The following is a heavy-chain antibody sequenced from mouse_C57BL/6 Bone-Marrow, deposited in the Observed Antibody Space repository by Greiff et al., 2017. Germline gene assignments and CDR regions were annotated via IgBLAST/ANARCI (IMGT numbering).Heavy chain of an antibody. V-gene: IGHV1-76*01. D-gene: IGHD2-4*01. CDR2: IYPGSGNT. CDR1: GYTFTDYY. Sequence: VQLVESGAELVRPGASVKLSCKASGYTFTDYYINWVKQRPGQGLEWIARIYPGSGNTYYNEKFKGKATLTAEKSSSTAYMQLSSLTSEDSAVYFCARNYYDYDDVAYYFDYWGQGTTLTVSS. J-gene: IGHJ2*01. CDR3: ARNYYDYDDVAYYFDY.